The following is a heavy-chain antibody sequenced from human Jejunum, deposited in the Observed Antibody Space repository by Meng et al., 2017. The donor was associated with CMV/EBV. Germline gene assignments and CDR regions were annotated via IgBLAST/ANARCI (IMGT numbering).Heavy chain of an antibody. J-gene: IGHJ4*02. V-gene: IGHV1-69*10. Sequence: QVLVVESGDEVKKLGDSVKVACKTSGGSFSTYTFSWVRQAPGQGLEWMGGLIPVLNKAKSAPRFQDRVTFTADETTTTAYMELSSLTFEDTAVYFCARGRGNQPLFDFWGQGTLVTVSS. D-gene: IGHD2/OR15-2a*01. CDR3: ARGRGNQPLFDF. CDR2: LIPVLNKA. CDR1: GGSFSTYT.